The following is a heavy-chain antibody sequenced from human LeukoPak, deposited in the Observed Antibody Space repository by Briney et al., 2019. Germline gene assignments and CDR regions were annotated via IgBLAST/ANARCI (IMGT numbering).Heavy chain of an antibody. CDR1: GGSISSNSYF. D-gene: IGHD5-18*01. J-gene: IGHJ4*02. CDR3: ARLGTVMVLIDY. Sequence: PSETLSLTCTVSGGSISSNSYFWGWIRQPPGKGLEWIGTIYYSGSTYHNPSLRSRVTISVETSKNQFSLKLSSVTAADTAVYYCARLGTVMVLIDYWGQGTLVTVSS. V-gene: IGHV4-39*01. CDR2: IYYSGST.